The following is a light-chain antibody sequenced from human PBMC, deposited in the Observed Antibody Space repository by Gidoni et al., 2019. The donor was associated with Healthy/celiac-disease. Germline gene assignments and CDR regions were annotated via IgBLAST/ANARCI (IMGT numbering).Light chain of an antibody. CDR1: QSVSSSY. J-gene: IGKJ5*01. CDR2: GAS. CDR3: QQYGSSPPIT. Sequence: EIVLTQSPGTLSLSPGERATLSCRASQSVSSSYLAWYQQKPGQAPRLLIYGASSRATGIQDRFSGSGSGTAFTLTISRLDPEDFAVYYCQQYGSSPPITFGQGTRLEIK. V-gene: IGKV3-20*01.